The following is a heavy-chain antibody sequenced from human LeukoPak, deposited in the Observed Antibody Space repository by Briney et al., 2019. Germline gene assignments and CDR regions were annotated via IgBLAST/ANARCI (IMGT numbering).Heavy chain of an antibody. CDR2: IIPILGIA. Sequence: ASVKVSCKASGGTFSSYTISWVRQAHGQGIEWMGRIIPILGIANYAQKFQGRVTITADKYTSTAYMELSSLRSEDTAVYYCASFGAEGDGGQGTLGTVS. CDR1: GGTFSSYT. V-gene: IGHV1-69*02. J-gene: IGHJ4*02. CDR3: ASFGAEGD. D-gene: IGHD3-3*01.